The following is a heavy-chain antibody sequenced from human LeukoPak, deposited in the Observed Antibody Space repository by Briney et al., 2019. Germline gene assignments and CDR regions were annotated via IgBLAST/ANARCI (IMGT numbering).Heavy chain of an antibody. V-gene: IGHV4-59*08. CDR2: IYYSGST. J-gene: IGHJ5*01. D-gene: IGHD6-19*01. CDR3: ASGSGWFYS. CDR1: DGSISGYY. Sequence: PSETLSLTCTVSDGSISGYYWSWIRQPPGKGLEWIGYIYYSGSTNCNPSLKSRVTISVDTPKNQFSLKLNSVTAADTAVYYCASGSGWFYSWGQGTLVTVSS.